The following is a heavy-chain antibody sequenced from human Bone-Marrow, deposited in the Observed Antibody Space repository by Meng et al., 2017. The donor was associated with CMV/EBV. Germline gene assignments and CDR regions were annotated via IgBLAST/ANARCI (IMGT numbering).Heavy chain of an antibody. V-gene: IGHV3-30*18. J-gene: IGHJ4*02. CDR1: GFTFSSYS. CDR3: AKGGYYFDSSGYSDY. D-gene: IGHD3-22*01. Sequence: GESLKISCAASGFTFSSYSMNWVRQAPGKGLEWVAVISYDGSNKYYADSVKGRFTISRDNSKNTLYLQMNSLRAEDTAVYYCAKGGYYFDSSGYSDYWGQGTLVTVSS. CDR2: ISYDGSNK.